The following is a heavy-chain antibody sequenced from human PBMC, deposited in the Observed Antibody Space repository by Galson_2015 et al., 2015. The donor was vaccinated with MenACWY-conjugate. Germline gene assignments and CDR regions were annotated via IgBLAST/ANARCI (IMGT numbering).Heavy chain of an antibody. D-gene: IGHD4-23*01. J-gene: IGHJ6*02. CDR3: ARTSPGGKFFYHGMEV. V-gene: IGHV4-4*08. CDR1: GGPIKNYY. CDR2: GYHGEAN. Sequence: ETLSLPCTVTGGPIKNYYWRWIRRSPGKGLEWLASGYHGEANPNIPSLKRGVHIFGVTTQNLFSLNLYSVTPADTGVYSCARTSPGGKFFYHGMEVWGQGTTVTVSS.